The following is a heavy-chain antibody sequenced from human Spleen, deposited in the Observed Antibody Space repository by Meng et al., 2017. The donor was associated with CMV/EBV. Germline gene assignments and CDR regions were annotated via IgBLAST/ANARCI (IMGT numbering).Heavy chain of an antibody. Sequence: GGSLRLSCAASGFTFNNYAMSWVRQAPGEGLEWVSIIYSGGSDTYYADSVNGRFTISRDNSKNTLYLQMNSLRAGDTAIYYCAKDSRRDYYDSSGYYHDGMDVWGQGTTVTVSS. CDR3: AKDSRRDYYDSSGYYHDGMDV. D-gene: IGHD3-22*01. CDR1: GFTFNNYA. CDR2: IYSGGSDT. V-gene: IGHV3-23*03. J-gene: IGHJ6*02.